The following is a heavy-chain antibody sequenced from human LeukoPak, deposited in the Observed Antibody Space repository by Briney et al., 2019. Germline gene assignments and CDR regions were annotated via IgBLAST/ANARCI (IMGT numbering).Heavy chain of an antibody. CDR2: IFGSGGST. Sequence: GGSLRLSCAASGFTFSSYAMYWVRQAPGKGLEWVSGIFGSGGSTHYADSVKGRFTISRDNSKNTVYLQMNSLGAEDTAVYLCARDSDYYDSSAYSFRGGLHYDFWGRGTLVTVSS. V-gene: IGHV3-23*01. J-gene: IGHJ4*02. CDR1: GFTFSSYA. D-gene: IGHD3-22*01. CDR3: ARDSDYYDSSAYSFRGGLHYDF.